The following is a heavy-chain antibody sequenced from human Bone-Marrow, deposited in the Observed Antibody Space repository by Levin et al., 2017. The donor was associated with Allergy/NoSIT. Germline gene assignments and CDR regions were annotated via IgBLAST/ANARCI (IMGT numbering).Heavy chain of an antibody. CDR2: ISPNSGGT. CDR1: GYSFTGFY. CDR3: SRRPHYYDSSGYYGSHAFDI. J-gene: IGHJ3*02. D-gene: IGHD3-22*01. Sequence: ASVKVSCKASGYSFTGFYLHWIRQAPRQGLEWMGWISPNSGGTNYAQKFQGRVTMSRDTSISTAYMELSRLRSDDTAAYYCSRRPHYYDSSGYYGSHAFDIWGQGTMVTVSS. V-gene: IGHV1-2*02.